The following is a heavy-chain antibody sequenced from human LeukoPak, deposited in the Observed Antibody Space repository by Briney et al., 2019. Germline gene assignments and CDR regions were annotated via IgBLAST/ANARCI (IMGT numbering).Heavy chain of an antibody. V-gene: IGHV7-4-1*02. D-gene: IGHD1-26*01. CDR3: ASGGIVGASYYFDY. CDR1: GYTFTSYA. Sequence: GASVKVSCKASGYTFTSYAMNWVRQAPGQGLEWMGWINTNTGNPTYAQGFTGRFVFSLDTSVSTAYLQISSLKAEDTAVYYCASGGIVGASYYFDYWGQGTLVTVSS. CDR2: INTNTGNP. J-gene: IGHJ4*02.